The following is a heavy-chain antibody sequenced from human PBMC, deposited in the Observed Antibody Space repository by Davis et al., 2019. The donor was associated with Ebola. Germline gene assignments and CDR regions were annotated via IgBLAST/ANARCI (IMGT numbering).Heavy chain of an antibody. CDR2: IWYDGSNK. J-gene: IGHJ4*02. D-gene: IGHD4-17*01. CDR1: GFTFSSYG. V-gene: IGHV3-33*01. Sequence: GESLKISCAASGFTFSSYGMHWVRQAPGKGLEWVAVIWYDGSNKYYADSVKGRFTISRDSSKNTLYLQMNSLRAEDTAVYYCARTKVRGDYGGYFDYWGQGTLVTVSS. CDR3: ARTKVRGDYGGYFDY.